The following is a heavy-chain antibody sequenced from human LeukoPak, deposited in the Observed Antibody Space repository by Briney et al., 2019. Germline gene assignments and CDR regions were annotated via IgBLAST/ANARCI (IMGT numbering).Heavy chain of an antibody. V-gene: IGHV4-59*11. D-gene: IGHD2-2*01. Sequence: PSETLSLTCTVSTASISSHYWTWIRQPPGKGLEWIGYISYSGNTNYNPSLKSRVTISVDRSKNQFSLKLSSVTAADTAVYYCASPFYCNSTTCYDSWGQGTLVTVSS. CDR2: ISYSGNT. CDR3: ASPFYCNSTTCYDS. J-gene: IGHJ4*02. CDR1: TASISSHY.